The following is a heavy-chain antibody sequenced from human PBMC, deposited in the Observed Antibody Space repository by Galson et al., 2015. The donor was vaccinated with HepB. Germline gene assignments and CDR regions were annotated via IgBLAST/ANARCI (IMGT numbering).Heavy chain of an antibody. D-gene: IGHD3-22*01. CDR2: ISSSSSYI. J-gene: IGHJ4*02. CDR1: GFTFSDYY. Sequence: SLRLSCAASGFTFSDYYMSWIRQAPGKGLEWVSYISSSSSYIKYADSVKGRLTISRDNAKNSLYLQMNSLRAEDTAVYYCARDLRSSSGYYYMYYFDYWGQGTLVTASS. V-gene: IGHV3-11*06. CDR3: ARDLRSSSGYYYMYYFDY.